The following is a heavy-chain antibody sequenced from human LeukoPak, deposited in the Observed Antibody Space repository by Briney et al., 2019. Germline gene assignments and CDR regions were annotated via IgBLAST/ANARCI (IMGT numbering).Heavy chain of an antibody. CDR3: ARDAKYCSSTSCYRTPYYYYMDV. Sequence: SETLSLTCTVSGGSISSYYWSWIRQPPGKGLEWIGRIYTSGSTNYNPSLKSRVTMSVDTSKNQFSLKLSSVTAADTAVYYCARDAKYCSSTSCYRTPYYYYMDVWGKGTTVTVSS. D-gene: IGHD2-2*01. CDR1: GGSISSYY. CDR2: IYTSGST. J-gene: IGHJ6*03. V-gene: IGHV4-4*07.